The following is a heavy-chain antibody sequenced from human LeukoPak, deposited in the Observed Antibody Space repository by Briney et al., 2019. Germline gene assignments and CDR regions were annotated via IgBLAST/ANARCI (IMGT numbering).Heavy chain of an antibody. CDR2: IRGRRSSTYT. Sequence: GGSLRLSCAASGFTFSSYSMNWVRQAPGKGLEWVSYIRGRRSSTYTNYADSVKGRFTISRDDAKESLYLQMNSLRADDTAVYYCARRSTGNFDYWGQGTLVTVSS. CDR3: ARRSTGNFDY. J-gene: IGHJ4*02. V-gene: IGHV3-21*05. CDR1: GFTFSSYS.